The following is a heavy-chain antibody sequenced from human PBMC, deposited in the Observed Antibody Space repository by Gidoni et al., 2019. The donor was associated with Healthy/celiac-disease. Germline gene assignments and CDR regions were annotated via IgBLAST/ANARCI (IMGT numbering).Heavy chain of an antibody. Sequence: EVPLVESGGGLVKPGGSLRLSGAASGFTFSSYSMNWVRQAPGKGLEWGSSISSSSSYIYYADSVKGRFTISRDNAKNSLYLQMNSLRAEDTAVYYCARDPSYGSGYYFDYWGQGTLVTVSS. CDR3: ARDPSYGSGYYFDY. J-gene: IGHJ4*02. V-gene: IGHV3-21*01. CDR2: ISSSSSYI. CDR1: GFTFSSYS. D-gene: IGHD5-18*01.